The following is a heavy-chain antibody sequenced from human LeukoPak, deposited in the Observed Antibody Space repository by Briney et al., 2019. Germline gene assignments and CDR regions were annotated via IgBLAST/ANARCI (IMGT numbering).Heavy chain of an antibody. CDR1: GFTFSSYS. Sequence: GGSLRLSCAASGFTFSSYSMNWVRQAPGKGLEWVSAIRGSGITTYYADSVTGRFTISSDNSRTTLYLLMNSLTAEDTAVYYCAKDAAANVDYPYYFDYWGQGALVTVSS. CDR3: AKDAAANVDYPYYFDY. CDR2: IRGSGITT. J-gene: IGHJ4*02. D-gene: IGHD4-11*01. V-gene: IGHV3-23*01.